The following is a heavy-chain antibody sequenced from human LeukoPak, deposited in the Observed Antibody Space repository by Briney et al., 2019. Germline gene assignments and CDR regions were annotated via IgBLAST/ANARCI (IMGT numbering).Heavy chain of an antibody. V-gene: IGHV3-21*01. CDR1: GLSFSDSG. J-gene: IGHJ4*02. CDR3: VRELTVTTREYYFDL. Sequence: GGSLRLSCAASGLSFSDSGMAWVRQAPGKGLEWVSSVSASSAFIWYADSVKGRFNISRDNAKNSLYLRMSGLRAEDTALYFCVRELTVTTREYYFDLWGQGTLVTVSS. CDR2: VSASSAFI. D-gene: IGHD1-20*01.